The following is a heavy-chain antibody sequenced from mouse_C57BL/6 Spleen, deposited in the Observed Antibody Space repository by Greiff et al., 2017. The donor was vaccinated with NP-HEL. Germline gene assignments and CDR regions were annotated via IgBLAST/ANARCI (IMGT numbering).Heavy chain of an antibody. CDR2: IWSGGST. CDR1: GFSLTSYG. V-gene: IGHV2-4*01. J-gene: IGHJ4*01. CDR3: AKGDSSYYYAMDY. D-gene: IGHD6-1*01. Sequence: VKLKQSGPGLVQPSQSLSITCTVSGFSLTSYGVHWVRQPPGKGLEWLGVIWSGGSTDYNAAFISRLSISKDNSKIQVFFKMNSLQADDTAIYYCAKGDSSYYYAMDYWGQGTSVTVSS.